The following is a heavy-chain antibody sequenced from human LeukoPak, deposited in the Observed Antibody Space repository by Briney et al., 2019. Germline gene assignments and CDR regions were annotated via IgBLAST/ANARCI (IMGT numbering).Heavy chain of an antibody. V-gene: IGHV1-69*04. CDR2: IIPILGIA. J-gene: IGHJ4*02. CDR3: ASGYSYGALDY. Sequence: ASVKVSCKASGGTFSSYAISWVRQAPGQGLEWMGRIIPILGIANYAQKFQGRVTITADKSTSTAYMELSSLRSEDTAVYYCASGYSYGALDYWGQGTPVTVSS. D-gene: IGHD5-18*01. CDR1: GGTFSSYA.